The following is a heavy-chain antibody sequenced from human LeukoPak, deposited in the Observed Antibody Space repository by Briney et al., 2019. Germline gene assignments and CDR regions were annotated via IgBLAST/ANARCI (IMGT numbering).Heavy chain of an antibody. J-gene: IGHJ2*01. D-gene: IGHD3-10*01. CDR1: GGSISSGDYY. CDR2: IYYSGST. Sequence: SQTLSLTCTVSGGSISSGDYYWSWLRQPPGKGLEWIGYIYYSGSTYYNPSLKSRVTISVDTSKNQFSLKLSSVTAADTAVYYCARDRGRFGDWDTNWYFDLWGRGTLVTVSS. V-gene: IGHV4-30-4*01. CDR3: ARDRGRFGDWDTNWYFDL.